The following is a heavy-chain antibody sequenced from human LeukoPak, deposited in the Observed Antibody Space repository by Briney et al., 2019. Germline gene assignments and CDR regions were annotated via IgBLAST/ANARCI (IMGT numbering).Heavy chain of an antibody. CDR2: ISSSGSTI. D-gene: IGHD3-22*01. J-gene: IGHJ4*02. CDR3: ASLLNYYDSSDSPG. Sequence: PGGSLRLSCAASGFTFSSYEMNWVRQAPGKGLEWVSYISSSGSTIYYADSVKGRFTISRDNAKSTLYLQMNSLRAEDTAVYFCASLLNYYDSSDSPGWGQGTLVTVSS. CDR1: GFTFSSYE. V-gene: IGHV3-48*03.